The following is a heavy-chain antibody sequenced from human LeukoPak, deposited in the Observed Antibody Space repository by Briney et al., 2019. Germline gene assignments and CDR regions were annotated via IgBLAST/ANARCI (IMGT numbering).Heavy chain of an antibody. CDR2: IKQDGSEK. D-gene: IGHD3-10*02. CDR1: GFTFSSYW. J-gene: IGHJ6*04. V-gene: IGHV3-7*01. CDR3: AELGITMIGGV. Sequence: PGGTLRLSCAASGFTFSSYWMSWVRQAPGKGLEWVANIKQDGSEKYYVDSVKGRFTISRDNAKNSLYLQMNSLRAEDTAVYYCAELGITMIGGVWGKGTTVTISS.